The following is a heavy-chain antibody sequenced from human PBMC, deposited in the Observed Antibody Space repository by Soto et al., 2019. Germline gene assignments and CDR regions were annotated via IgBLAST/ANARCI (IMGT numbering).Heavy chain of an antibody. Sequence: QVQLQESGPGLVKPSQTLSLTCIVSGDSIASHDYYWSWIRLLPGKGLEWIGQIYHSGRTSYNPSFNSRLDISLGTSRNHFSLRLTSVPASDTAVYYCAIDRGGEFLCGSGIDVWGQGTTVTVSS. V-gene: IGHV4-31*03. CDR1: GDSIASHDYY. CDR3: AIDRGGEFLCGSGIDV. J-gene: IGHJ6*02. D-gene: IGHD3-10*01. CDR2: IYHSGRT.